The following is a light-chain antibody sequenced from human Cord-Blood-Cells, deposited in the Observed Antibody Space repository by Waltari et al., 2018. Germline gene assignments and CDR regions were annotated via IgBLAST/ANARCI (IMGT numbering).Light chain of an antibody. V-gene: IGLV2-23*03. Sequence: QSALTQPASVSGSPGQSITISCTGTSSDVGSYNLVSWYQQHPGKDPKLMIYEGSKRPSRVSNRLSGSKSGNTASLTIAGLQAEDEADYYCCSYAGSSTFVVFGGGTKLTVL. CDR2: EGS. J-gene: IGLJ2*01. CDR1: SSDVGSYNL. CDR3: CSYAGSSTFVV.